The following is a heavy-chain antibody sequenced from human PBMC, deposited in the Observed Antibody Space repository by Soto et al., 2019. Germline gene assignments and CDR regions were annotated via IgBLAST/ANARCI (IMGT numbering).Heavy chain of an antibody. J-gene: IGHJ4*02. CDR2: VSSIGDNT. V-gene: IGHV3-23*01. Sequence: EVNLLEAGGALVQPGGSLRLSCAASGFTYGASAMSWVRQAPGKGLEWVSGVSSIGDNTYYADSVKGRFAISRDNSKNSLYLKMITLRAEDTAIHYCANLPGFVSSMRDYWGERTLVTVSS. CDR3: ANLPGFVSSMRDY. CDR1: GFTYGASA. D-gene: IGHD2-2*01.